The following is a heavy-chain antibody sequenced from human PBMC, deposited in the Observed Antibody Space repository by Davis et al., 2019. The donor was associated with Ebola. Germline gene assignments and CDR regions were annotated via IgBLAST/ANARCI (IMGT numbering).Heavy chain of an antibody. Sequence: SETLSLTCTVSGGSISSYYWSWIRQPPGKGLEWIGSIYHSGSTYYNPSLKSRVTISVDTSKNQFSLKLSSVTAADTAVYYCARSPSVLRFLEWFIDYWGQGTLVTVSS. J-gene: IGHJ4*02. CDR1: GGSISSYY. V-gene: IGHV4-59*04. D-gene: IGHD3-3*01. CDR2: IYHSGST. CDR3: ARSPSVLRFLEWFIDY.